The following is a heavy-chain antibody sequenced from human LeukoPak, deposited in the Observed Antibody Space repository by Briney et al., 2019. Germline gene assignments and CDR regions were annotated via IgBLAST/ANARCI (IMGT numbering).Heavy chain of an antibody. CDR1: GCRFTGYY. CDR3: TRGRPDDSSPFDY. V-gene: IGHV1-2*02. CDR2: RNPPSGGT. J-gene: IGHJ4*02. Sequence: ASVNVSCKASGCRFTGYYIHWVRQAPGQGGEGRGWRNPPSGGTKYEKKFQGRVTMTRDTSISTAYMELKRLTSDDTAVYYCTRGRPDDSSPFDYWGQGPLVTVSS. D-gene: IGHD3-16*01.